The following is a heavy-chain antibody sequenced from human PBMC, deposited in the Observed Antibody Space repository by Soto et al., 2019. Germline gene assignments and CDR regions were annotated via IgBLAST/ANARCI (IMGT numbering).Heavy chain of an antibody. V-gene: IGHV1-18*01. J-gene: IGHJ4*02. Sequence: ASVKVSCKASGYTFTSYGISWVRQAPGQGLEWMGWISAYNGNTNYAQKLQGRVTMTTDTSTSTAYMELRSLRSDDTAVYYCARDVKDITMIVVVIDYWGEGTLVTVSS. CDR2: ISAYNGNT. CDR1: GYTFTSYG. D-gene: IGHD3-22*01. CDR3: ARDVKDITMIVVVIDY.